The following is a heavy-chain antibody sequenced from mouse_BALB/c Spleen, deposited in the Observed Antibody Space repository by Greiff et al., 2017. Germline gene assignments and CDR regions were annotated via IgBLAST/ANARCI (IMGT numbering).Heavy chain of an antibody. J-gene: IGHJ4*01. CDR1: GFNIKDTY. Sequence: EVQLQESGAELVKPGASVKLSCTASGFNIKDTYMHWVKQRPEQGLEWIGRIDPANGNTKYDPKFQGKATITADTSSNTAYLQLSSLTSEDTAVYYCASRGNYYAMDYWGQGTSVTVSS. CDR2: IDPANGNT. D-gene: IGHD2-1*01. CDR3: ASRGNYYAMDY. V-gene: IGHV14-3*02.